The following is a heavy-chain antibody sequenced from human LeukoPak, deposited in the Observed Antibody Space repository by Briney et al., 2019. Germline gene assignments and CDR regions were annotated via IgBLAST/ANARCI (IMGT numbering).Heavy chain of an antibody. V-gene: IGHV3-53*01. CDR2: IYNDGST. CDR1: GLTVSSSY. J-gene: IGHJ3*02. CDR3: ARNILFAFDI. Sequence: WGSLRLSCAASGLTVSSSYMSWVCQAPGKGLEWVSIIYNDGSTYYADSMKGRFTISRDNSKNTLYLQVNSLRAEDTAMYYCARNILFAFDIWGQGRMVTVSS.